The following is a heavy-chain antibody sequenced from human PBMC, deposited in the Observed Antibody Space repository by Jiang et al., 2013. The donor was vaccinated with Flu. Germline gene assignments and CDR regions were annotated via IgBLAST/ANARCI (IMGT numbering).Heavy chain of an antibody. Sequence: SCKASGYTFTSYDINWVRQATGQGLEWMGWMNPNSGNTGYAQKFQGRVTMTRNTSISTAYMELSSLRSEDTAVYFCATELGAWPRTTMFRGVLITPGVFGYWGQGTLITVSS. D-gene: IGHD3-10*01. V-gene: IGHV1-8*01. J-gene: IGHJ4*02. CDR1: GYTFTSYD. CDR3: ATELGAWPRTTMFRGVLITPGVFGY. CDR2: MNPNSGNT.